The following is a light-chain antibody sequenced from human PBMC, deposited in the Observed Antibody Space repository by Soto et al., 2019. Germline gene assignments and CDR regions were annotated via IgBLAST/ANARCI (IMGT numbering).Light chain of an antibody. J-gene: IGKJ1*01. V-gene: IGKV1-5*01. Sequence: DIQMTQSPSTLSASVGDRVTITCRASQNINNWLAWYQQKPGKAPNLLIYDASSLQSGVPSRFSGSGSGTEFTLTISSLQPDDCATYYCQQYNNYWTFGQGTKVEVK. CDR2: DAS. CDR3: QQYNNYWT. CDR1: QNINNW.